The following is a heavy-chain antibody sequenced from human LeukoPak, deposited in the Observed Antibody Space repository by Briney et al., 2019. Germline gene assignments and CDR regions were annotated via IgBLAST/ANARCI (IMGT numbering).Heavy chain of an antibody. D-gene: IGHD6-19*01. CDR3: ARGVKGIAGAAVWGAGFDP. CDR1: GYTFTSYA. V-gene: IGHV7-4-1*02. J-gene: IGHJ5*02. CDR2: INTNTGNP. Sequence: ASVKVSCKASGYTFTSYAMNWVRQAPGQGLEWMGWINTNTGNPTYAQGFTGRFVFSLDTSVSTAYLQISSLKAEDTAVYYCARGVKGIAGAAVWGAGFDPWGQGTLVTVSS.